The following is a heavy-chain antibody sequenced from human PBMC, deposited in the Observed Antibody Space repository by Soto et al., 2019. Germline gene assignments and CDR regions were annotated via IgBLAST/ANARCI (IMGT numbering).Heavy chain of an antibody. Sequence: PGGSLRLSCVASGFTFGSRAMSWVRQAPGEGLEWVSTITDTGGDTKYADSVRGRFTISRDNAKNSVYLQINSLRAEDTAVYFCARDCSGGSCYPGMDVWGQGPTVTVSS. D-gene: IGHD2-15*01. CDR2: ITDTGGDT. J-gene: IGHJ6*02. V-gene: IGHV3-23*01. CDR1: GFTFGSRA. CDR3: ARDCSGGSCYPGMDV.